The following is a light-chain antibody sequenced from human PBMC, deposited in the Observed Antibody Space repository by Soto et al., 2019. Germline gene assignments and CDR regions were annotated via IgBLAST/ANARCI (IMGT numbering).Light chain of an antibody. Sequence: VLTQSPVTLSLSPGERATLSCRASQDVGTYVAWCQVRGGQAPRLLISGASKRATGIPDRINGGGSGADFILTINSLESGDSAVYFCQQGGNWPVTFGQGTRVEIK. V-gene: IGKV3D-11*01. J-gene: IGKJ5*01. CDR3: QQGGNWPVT. CDR1: QDVGTY. CDR2: GAS.